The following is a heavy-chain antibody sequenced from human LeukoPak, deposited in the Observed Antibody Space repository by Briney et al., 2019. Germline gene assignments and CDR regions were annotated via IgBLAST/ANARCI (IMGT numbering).Heavy chain of an antibody. CDR3: ARLNSPGWFDP. Sequence: SETLSLTCTVSGGSISSSTSYWGWIRQPPGKGLEWIGNIYFRGSTYYNPSLKSRVTISVDTSKNQFSLKLSSVTAADTALYYCARLNSPGWFDPWGQGTLVTVSS. CDR2: IYFRGST. D-gene: IGHD4-23*01. J-gene: IGHJ5*02. CDR1: GGSISSSTSY. V-gene: IGHV4-39*01.